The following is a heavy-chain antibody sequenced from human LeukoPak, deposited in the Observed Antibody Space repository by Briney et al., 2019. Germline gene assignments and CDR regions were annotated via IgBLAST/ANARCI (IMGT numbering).Heavy chain of an antibody. J-gene: IGHJ3*02. CDR2: MDHSGST. Sequence: SETLSLTCTVSGGSISSHCWTWLRQPPGKGLEWIGYMDHSGSTNYNPSLKSRVTISVDTSKNQFSLKLSSVTAADTAVYYCARYSSSWYKGVHAFDIWGQGTMVTVSS. CDR1: GGSISSHC. V-gene: IGHV4-59*11. CDR3: ARYSSSWYKGVHAFDI. D-gene: IGHD6-13*01.